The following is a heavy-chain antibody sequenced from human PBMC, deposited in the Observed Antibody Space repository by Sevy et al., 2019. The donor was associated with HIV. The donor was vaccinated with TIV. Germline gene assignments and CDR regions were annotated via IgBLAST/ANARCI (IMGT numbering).Heavy chain of an antibody. Sequence: SETLSLTCTVSGGSISSYYWNWIRQPPGKGLEWIGYIYYSGTSYNPSLKSRVTISADTSKNQFSLKLSSVTAADTAVYYCARGFLEWLPPGMDVWGQGTTVTVSS. V-gene: IGHV4-59*01. CDR1: GGSISSYY. J-gene: IGHJ6*02. D-gene: IGHD3-3*01. CDR3: ARGFLEWLPPGMDV. CDR2: IYYSGT.